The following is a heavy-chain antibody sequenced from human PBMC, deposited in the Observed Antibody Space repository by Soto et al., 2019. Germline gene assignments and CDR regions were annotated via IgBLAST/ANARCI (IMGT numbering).Heavy chain of an antibody. CDR1: GFTFSSYA. CDR2: VSYDGSIE. V-gene: IGHV3-30*04. Sequence: PGGSLRLSCTGSGFTFSSYAMHWVRLAPGKGLEWVAVVSYDGSIENYADSVRGRFTISRDNSKNTVFLQMNSLRVEDTAVYYCAKDIYYYDFSLDDYWGQGTLVTVSS. CDR3: AKDIYYYDFSLDDY. D-gene: IGHD3-16*01. J-gene: IGHJ4*02.